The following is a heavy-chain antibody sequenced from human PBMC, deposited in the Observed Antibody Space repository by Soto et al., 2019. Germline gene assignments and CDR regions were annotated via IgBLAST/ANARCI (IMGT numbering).Heavy chain of an antibody. J-gene: IGHJ3*02. CDR2: MNPNSGNT. V-gene: IGHV1-8*01. CDR3: ASTTYYYDSSGYSSRAFDI. D-gene: IGHD3-22*01. Sequence: GPVKVSCKASGYTFTSYDINWVRQATGQGLEWMGWMNPNSGNTGYAQKFQGRVTMTRNTSISTAYMELSSLRSEDTAVYYCASTTYYYDSSGYSSRAFDIWGQGTMVTVSS. CDR1: GYTFTSYD.